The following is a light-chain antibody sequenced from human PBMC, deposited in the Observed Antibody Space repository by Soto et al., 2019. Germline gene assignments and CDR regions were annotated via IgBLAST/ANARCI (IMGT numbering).Light chain of an antibody. CDR1: SSNIGSKT. Sequence: QSVLTQPPSASGTPGQRVTISCSGRSSNIGSKTVNWYQQLPGTAPKLLIHSNNQRPSGVPDRFSGSKSGTSASLAISGLQSEDEADYYCAAWDDSLNGVVFGGGTKLTVL. V-gene: IGLV1-44*01. CDR2: SNN. J-gene: IGLJ2*01. CDR3: AAWDDSLNGVV.